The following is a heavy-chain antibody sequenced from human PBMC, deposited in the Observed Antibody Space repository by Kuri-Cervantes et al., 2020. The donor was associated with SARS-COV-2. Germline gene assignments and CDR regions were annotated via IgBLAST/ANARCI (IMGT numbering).Heavy chain of an antibody. CDR1: GFTFSSYS. D-gene: IGHD3-3*01. J-gene: IGHJ6*02. V-gene: IGHV3-48*02. CDR2: ISSSSSTI. Sequence: GESLKISCAASGFTFSSYSMNWVRRAPGKGLEWVSYISSSSSTIYYADSVKGGFTISRDNAKNSLFLQMNSLRDEDTAVYYCARDRGSSVVTIFGVVRGTYYYGMDVWGQGTTVTVSS. CDR3: ARDRGSSVVTIFGVVRGTYYYGMDV.